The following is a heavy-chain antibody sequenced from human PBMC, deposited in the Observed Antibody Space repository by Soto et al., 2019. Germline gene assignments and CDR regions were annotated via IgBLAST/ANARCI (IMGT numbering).Heavy chain of an antibody. CDR3: AKVMDTAAYYYGMDV. CDR1: GFTFDDYA. CDR2: ISWNSGSI. D-gene: IGHD5-18*01. Sequence: GGSLRLSCAASGFTFDDYAMHWVRQAPGKGLEWVSGISWNSGSIGYADSVKGRFTISRDNAKNSLYLQMNSLRAEDTALYYCAKVMDTAAYYYGMDVWGQGTTVTVSS. V-gene: IGHV3-9*01. J-gene: IGHJ6*02.